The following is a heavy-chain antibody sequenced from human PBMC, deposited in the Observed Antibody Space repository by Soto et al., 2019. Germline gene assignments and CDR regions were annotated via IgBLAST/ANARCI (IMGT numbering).Heavy chain of an antibody. Sequence: EVQLVESGGGLVQPGGSLRLSCADSGFTFSSYSMNWVRQAPGKGLEWVSYISSSSSTIYYADSVKGRFTISRDNAKNSLFLEMNSVRAEDTAVYYCARADSGYAHGYYYYGMDVWGQGTTVTVSS. CDR3: ARADSGYAHGYYYYGMDV. D-gene: IGHD5-12*01. CDR1: GFTFSSYS. CDR2: ISSSSSTI. J-gene: IGHJ6*02. V-gene: IGHV3-48*01.